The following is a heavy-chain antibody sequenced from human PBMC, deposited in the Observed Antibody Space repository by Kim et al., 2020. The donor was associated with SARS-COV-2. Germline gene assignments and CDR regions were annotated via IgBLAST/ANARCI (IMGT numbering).Heavy chain of an antibody. D-gene: IGHD5-18*01. J-gene: IGHJ6*02. CDR1: GFTFVDYA. CDR3: TRDSPVQLWLNYYYYGVDV. Sequence: GGSLRLSCTASGFTFVDYAMSWVRQAPGKGLEWVGFIRSKAYGGTTEYAASVKGRFTISRDDSKSIAYLQMNSLKTEDTAVYYCTRDSPVQLWLNYYYYGVDVWGQGTTVTVSS. CDR2: IRSKAYGGTT. V-gene: IGHV3-49*04.